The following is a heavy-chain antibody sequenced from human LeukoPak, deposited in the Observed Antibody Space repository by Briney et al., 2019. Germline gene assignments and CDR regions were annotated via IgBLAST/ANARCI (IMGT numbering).Heavy chain of an antibody. Sequence: GGSLRLSCAASGFTFSSYWMHWVRQAPGKGLVWVSRISSDGSSTSYADSVKGRFTISRDNAKNTLYLQMNSLRAEDTAIYYCARNRDGYNSPIDYWGQGTLVTVSS. J-gene: IGHJ4*02. D-gene: IGHD5-24*01. CDR1: GFTFSSYW. V-gene: IGHV3-74*01. CDR3: ARNRDGYNSPIDY. CDR2: ISSDGSST.